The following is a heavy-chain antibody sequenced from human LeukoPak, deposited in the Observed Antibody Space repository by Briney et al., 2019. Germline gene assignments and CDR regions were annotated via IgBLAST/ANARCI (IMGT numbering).Heavy chain of an antibody. V-gene: IGHV3-48*03. Sequence: RTGGSLRLSCAASGFTFSNYEMNWVRQAPGKGLEWISYISNGGSTIYYADSVRGRFTISRDNAKNSLYLQMNSLRVEDTAVYYCARCEFTYGKSNWFDPWGQGTLVTVSS. CDR3: ARCEFTYGKSNWFDP. D-gene: IGHD5-18*01. CDR2: ISNGGSTI. CDR1: GFTFSNYE. J-gene: IGHJ5*02.